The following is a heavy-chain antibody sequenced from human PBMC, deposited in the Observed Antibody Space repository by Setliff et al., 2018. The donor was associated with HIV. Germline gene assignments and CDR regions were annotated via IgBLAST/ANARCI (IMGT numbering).Heavy chain of an antibody. Sequence: ASVKVSCKASGYIFTRSGFNWVRQAPGQGLEWIGLISAYNGNTYSAQKFQGRVTMTTDSSTSTAYMELRGLRSDDTAVYYCARNLGLSPSGKYYDYYGMDICGYGTTVTVSS. CDR2: ISAYNGNT. D-gene: IGHD3-10*01. J-gene: IGHJ6*04. V-gene: IGHV1-18*01. CDR1: GYIFTRSG. CDR3: ARNLGLSPSGKYYDYYGMDI.